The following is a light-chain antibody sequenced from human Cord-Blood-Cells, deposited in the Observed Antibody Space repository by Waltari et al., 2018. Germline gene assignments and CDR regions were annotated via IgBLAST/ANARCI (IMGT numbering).Light chain of an antibody. Sequence: QSALTQPASVSVSPGQSITISRPGTSSAVGGYNYVSWYQQHPGKAPTLMIYDVSNRPSGVSNRFSGAKSGNTASLTISGLQAEDEADYYCSSYTSSSTLVFGGGTKLTVL. CDR3: SSYTSSSTLV. CDR1: SSAVGGYNY. V-gene: IGLV2-14*03. CDR2: DVS. J-gene: IGLJ3*02.